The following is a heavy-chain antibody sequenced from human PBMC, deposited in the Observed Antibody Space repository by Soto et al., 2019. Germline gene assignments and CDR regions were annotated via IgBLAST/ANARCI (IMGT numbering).Heavy chain of an antibody. CDR2: MSSDGSST. Sequence: EVQLVESGGDLVQPGGSLRLSCAASGFTFSTYWMHWVRQVPGKGPEWVSHMSSDGSSTAYADSVRGRFIISRDNAKNTLYLQMNSLRVDDTAVYYCARGTVRDHDFGDHWGLGTLVAVSS. J-gene: IGHJ4*02. V-gene: IGHV3-74*01. CDR3: ARGTVRDHDFGDH. CDR1: GFTFSTYW. D-gene: IGHD4-17*01.